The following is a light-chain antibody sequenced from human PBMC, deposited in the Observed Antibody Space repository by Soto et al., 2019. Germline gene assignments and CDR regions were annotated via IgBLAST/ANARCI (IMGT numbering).Light chain of an antibody. CDR1: QSVLYSSNNKNY. V-gene: IGKV4-1*01. Sequence: DIVMTQSPDSLAVSLGERATINCKSSQSVLYSSNNKNYLAWYQQKPVQPPKLLIYWASTRESGVPDRFTGSGSGTEFTLTITSLQAEDVAIYYCQQCYSMPYTFGQGTKLEIK. CDR2: WAS. CDR3: QQCYSMPYT. J-gene: IGKJ2*01.